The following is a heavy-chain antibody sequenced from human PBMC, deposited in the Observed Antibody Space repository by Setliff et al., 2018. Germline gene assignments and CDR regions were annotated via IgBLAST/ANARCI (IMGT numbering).Heavy chain of an antibody. CDR3: ARDGGEY. Sequence: GGSLRLSCVASGFTFSNYGMHWVRQAPGKGLEWVANIKQDGSEKYYVDSVKGRFTISRDNAKNSLYLQMDSLRAEDTAVYYCARDGGEYWGQGTLVTVSS. CDR1: GFTFSNYG. D-gene: IGHD3-16*01. CDR2: IKQDGSEK. V-gene: IGHV3-7*01. J-gene: IGHJ4*02.